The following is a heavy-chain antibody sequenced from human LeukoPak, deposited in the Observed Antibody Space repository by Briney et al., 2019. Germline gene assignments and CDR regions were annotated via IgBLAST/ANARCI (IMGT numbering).Heavy chain of an antibody. V-gene: IGHV3-74*01. J-gene: IGHJ3*02. CDR3: TRGCSGANPNGLDI. CDR2: IRPDGSGS. CDR1: GFTFRSNW. D-gene: IGHD3-10*02. Sequence: GGSLRLSCAASGFTFRSNWMHWVRQAPGKGLVWVSRIRPDGSGSNYADSVKGRFTISRDNAKNTVYLQMNGLRAEDTAIYYCTRGCSGANPNGLDIWGQGTMVTVSS.